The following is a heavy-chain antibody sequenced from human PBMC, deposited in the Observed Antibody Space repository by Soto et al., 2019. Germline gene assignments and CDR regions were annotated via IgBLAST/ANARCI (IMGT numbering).Heavy chain of an antibody. J-gene: IGHJ4*02. CDR1: GVTFSGSA. D-gene: IGHD5-12*01. V-gene: IGHV3-23*01. Sequence: EVQLSESGGGLVQPGGSLRLSCGAAGVTFSGSAVSWVRQAPGRGLEWVSGISGGGSTEYADSVKGRFGISRDNSKDTVYLYMNSLRADDTAVYYCARQKGDIVARPPDHWGQGILVTVSS. CDR2: ISGGGST. CDR3: ARQKGDIVARPPDH.